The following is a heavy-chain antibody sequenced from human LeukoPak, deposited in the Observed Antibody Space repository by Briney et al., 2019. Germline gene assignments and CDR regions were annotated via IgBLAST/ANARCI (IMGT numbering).Heavy chain of an antibody. J-gene: IGHJ6*03. D-gene: IGHD1-1*01. V-gene: IGHV4-61*02. CDR2: IYTSGST. Sequence: SETLSLTCTVSGGSISSGSYYWSWIRQPAGKGLEWIGRIYTSGSTNYNPSLKSRVTISLDTSRKQFSLKLSSVTAADTAVYYCAGELEYYYMDVWGKGTTVTVSS. CDR1: GGSISSGSYY. CDR3: AGELEYYYMDV.